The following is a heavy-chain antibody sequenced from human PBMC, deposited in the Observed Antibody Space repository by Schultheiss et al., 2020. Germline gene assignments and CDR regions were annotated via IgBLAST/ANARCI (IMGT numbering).Heavy chain of an antibody. CDR2: INAGNGNT. CDR1: GSTFTSYA. J-gene: IGHJ4*02. D-gene: IGHD3-22*01. Sequence: ASVKVSCKASGSTFTSYAMHWVRQAPGQRLEWMGWINAGNGNTKYSQKFQGRVTITRDTSASTAYMELSSLRSEDTALYYCARYYYDSSGYYYFDYWGQGTLVTFSS. CDR3: ARYYYDSSGYYYFDY. V-gene: IGHV1-3*01.